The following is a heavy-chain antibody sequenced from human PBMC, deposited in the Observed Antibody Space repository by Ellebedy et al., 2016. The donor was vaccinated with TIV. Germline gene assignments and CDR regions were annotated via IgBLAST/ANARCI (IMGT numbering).Heavy chain of an antibody. V-gene: IGHV3-64D*06. CDR2: ISSNGGST. CDR3: VKDLYGSGSIMDV. Sequence: GESLKISCSASGFTFSSYAMHWVRQAPGKGLEYVSAISSNGGSTYYADSVKGRFTISRDNSKNTLYLQMSSLRAEETAVYYCVKDLYGSGSIMDVWGQGTTVTVSS. D-gene: IGHD3-10*01. J-gene: IGHJ6*02. CDR1: GFTFSSYA.